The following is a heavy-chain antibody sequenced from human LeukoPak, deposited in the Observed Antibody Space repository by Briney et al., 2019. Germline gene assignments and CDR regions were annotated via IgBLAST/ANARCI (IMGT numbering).Heavy chain of an antibody. V-gene: IGHV3-21*01. CDR2: ITSSGTYI. Sequence: MSGGSLRLSCAASGFTFSSYSMNWVRQAPGKALEWVSSITSSGTYIFYADSVKGRFTISRDNAKNSLYLQINSLGPEDTAVYFCARDPYSGNYGSYYYYYMDVWGKGTTVTVSS. D-gene: IGHD3-22*01. CDR1: GFTFSSYS. CDR3: ARDPYSGNYGSYYYYYMDV. J-gene: IGHJ6*03.